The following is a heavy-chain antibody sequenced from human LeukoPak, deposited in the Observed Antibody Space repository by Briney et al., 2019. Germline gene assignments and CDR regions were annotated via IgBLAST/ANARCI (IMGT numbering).Heavy chain of an antibody. Sequence: SQTLSLTCTVSGGSISSGDYYWSWIRQPPGKGLEWIGYIYYSGSTYYNPSLKSRVTISVDTSKNQFSLKLSSVTAADTAVYYCASSYYYDSSGYTPIDYWGQGTLVTVSS. CDR2: IYYSGST. D-gene: IGHD3-22*01. J-gene: IGHJ4*02. CDR3: ASSYYYDSSGYTPIDY. V-gene: IGHV4-30-4*01. CDR1: GGSISSGDYY.